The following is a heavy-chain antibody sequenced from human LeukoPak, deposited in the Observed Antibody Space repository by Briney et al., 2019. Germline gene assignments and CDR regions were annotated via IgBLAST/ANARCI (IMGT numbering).Heavy chain of an antibody. J-gene: IGHJ3*02. V-gene: IGHV3-53*01. D-gene: IGHD1-26*01. CDR1: GFIVSNNY. CDR3: ARPGTIKSSYSGAFDI. CDR2: IYSSAYI. Sequence: GGSLRRSCAASGFIVSNNYMTWVRQAPGKGLEWVSIIYSSAYIYYSDSVKGRFTISRDNSKNTLYLQMNSLRAEDTAVYYCARPGTIKSSYSGAFDIWGQGTMVTVSS.